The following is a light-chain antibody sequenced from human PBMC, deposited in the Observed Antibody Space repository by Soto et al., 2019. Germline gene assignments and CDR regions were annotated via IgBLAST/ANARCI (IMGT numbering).Light chain of an antibody. CDR2: DAS. CDR1: QRISTW. Sequence: DIQMTQSPSTLSASVGGGVTITCRASQRISTWLAWYQQKPGKAPKLLIYDASNLETGVPSRFSGSGSGTDFTFTISSLQPEDIATYYCQQYDNLPLTFGGGTKVDIK. CDR3: QQYDNLPLT. J-gene: IGKJ4*01. V-gene: IGKV1-33*01.